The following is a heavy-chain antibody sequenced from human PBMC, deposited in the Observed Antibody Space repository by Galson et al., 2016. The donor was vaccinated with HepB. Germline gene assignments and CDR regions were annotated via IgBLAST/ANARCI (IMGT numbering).Heavy chain of an antibody. D-gene: IGHD7-27*01. CDR3: AADTILTGDYAFDF. CDR1: SFTFSTAW. J-gene: IGHJ3*01. CDR2: IKRKSEGETT. Sequence: SLRLSCAVSSFTFSTAWMNWVRQAPGKGLEWVGRIKRKSEGETTDYAAPVKGRFTISKDDSKNTLFLQMNSLKTEDTAVYYCAADTILTGDYAFDFWGQGTLVTVSS. V-gene: IGHV3-15*07.